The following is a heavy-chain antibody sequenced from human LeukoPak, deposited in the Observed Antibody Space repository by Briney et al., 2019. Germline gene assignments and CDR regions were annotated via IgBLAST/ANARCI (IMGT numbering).Heavy chain of an antibody. V-gene: IGHV3-7*01. J-gene: IGHJ6*03. CDR2: IKQDGSEK. D-gene: IGHD4-23*01. Sequence: PGGSLRLSCAASGFTFSSYWMSWVRQAPGKGLEWVANIKQDGSEKYYVDSVKGRFTISRDNAKNSLYLQMNSLRAEDTAVYYCARDRATVVTVYYYYYYMDIWGKGTTVTVSS. CDR1: GFTFSSYW. CDR3: ARDRATVVTVYYYYYYMDI.